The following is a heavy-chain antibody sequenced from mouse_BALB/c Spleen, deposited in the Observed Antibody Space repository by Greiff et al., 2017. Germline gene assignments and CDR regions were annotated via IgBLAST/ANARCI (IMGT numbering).Heavy chain of an antibody. D-gene: IGHD4-1*01. Sequence: VKLMESGPGLVAPSQSLSITCTVSGFSLTSYGVHWVRQPPGKGLEWLGVIWAGGSTNYNSALMSRLSISKDNSKSQVFLKMNSLQTDDTAMYYCAKTGIPYAMDYWGQGTSVTVSS. CDR1: GFSLTSYG. V-gene: IGHV2-9*02. J-gene: IGHJ4*01. CDR2: IWAGGST. CDR3: AKTGIPYAMDY.